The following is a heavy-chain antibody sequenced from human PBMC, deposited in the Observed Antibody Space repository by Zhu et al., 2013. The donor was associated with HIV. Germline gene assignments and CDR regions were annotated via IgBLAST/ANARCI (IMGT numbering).Heavy chain of an antibody. CDR2: ISGYNGKA. CDR3: ARGRYYYDHDGYYHEYYQL. CDR1: GLRLLPSFG. J-gene: IGHJ1*01. Sequence: QDQLVQSGAEMKKPGASVKVVLLGASGLRLLPSFGISWLRQAPGQRLQWMGWISGYNGKAKYARHLQDRVTMTVDISSSTAYLDLRSLRSDDTAIYYCARGRYYYDHDGYYHEYYQLWGQGTLVTVSS. D-gene: IGHD3-22*01. V-gene: IGHV1-18*01.